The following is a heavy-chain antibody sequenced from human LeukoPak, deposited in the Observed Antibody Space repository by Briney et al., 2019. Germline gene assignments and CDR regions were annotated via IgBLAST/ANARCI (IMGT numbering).Heavy chain of an antibody. J-gene: IGHJ2*01. CDR2: IYHSGST. CDR1: GGSISSSNW. D-gene: IGHD2-2*01. CDR3: ARGAPKGDIVVGLAALFDL. Sequence: SETLSLTCAVSGGSISSSNWWSFVRQPPGKGLEWIGEIYHSGSTNYNPSLKSRVTISVDKSKNQFSLKLSSVTAADTAVYYCARGAPKGDIVVGLAALFDLWGRGTLVTVSS. V-gene: IGHV4-4*02.